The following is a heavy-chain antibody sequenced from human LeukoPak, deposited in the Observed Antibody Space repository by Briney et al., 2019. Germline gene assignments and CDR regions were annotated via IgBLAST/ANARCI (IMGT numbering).Heavy chain of an antibody. CDR3: AKGLGSGYYYLDY. CDR2: ISYDGSNK. J-gene: IGHJ4*02. CDR1: GFTFSSYG. V-gene: IGHV3-30*18. Sequence: GRSLRLSCAASGFTFSSYGMHWVRQAPGKGLEWVAVISYDGSNKYYADSVKGRFTISRDNSKNTLYLQMNSLRAEDTAVYYCAKGLGSGYYYLDYWGQGTLVTVSS. D-gene: IGHD3-22*01.